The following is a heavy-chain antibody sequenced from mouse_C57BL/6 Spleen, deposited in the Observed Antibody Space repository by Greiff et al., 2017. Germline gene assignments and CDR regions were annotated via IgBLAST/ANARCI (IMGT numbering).Heavy chain of an antibody. V-gene: IGHV1-22*01. Sequence: VQLQQSGPELVKPGASVKMSCKASGYTFTDYNMHWVKQSHGKSLEWIGYINPNNGGTSYNQKFKGKATLTVNKSSSTAYMERRSLTSEESAVYYCARSYGSSYGFDYWGQGTTLTVSS. D-gene: IGHD1-1*01. CDR3: ARSYGSSYGFDY. CDR2: INPNNGGT. CDR1: GYTFTDYN. J-gene: IGHJ2*01.